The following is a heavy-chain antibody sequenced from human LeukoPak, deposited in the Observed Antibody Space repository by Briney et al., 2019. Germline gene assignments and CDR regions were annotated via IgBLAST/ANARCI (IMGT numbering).Heavy chain of an antibody. Sequence: GGSLRLSCAASGFNFVDYAMHWVRQAPGKGLEWVSLISGDGASTYYADSVKGRFTISRDNSKNSLSLQMNNLKTGDTALYYCARAPYYYGSSGYDTDYWGQGTLVTVSS. D-gene: IGHD3-22*01. CDR1: GFNFVDYA. CDR2: ISGDGAST. J-gene: IGHJ4*02. CDR3: ARAPYYYGSSGYDTDY. V-gene: IGHV3-43*02.